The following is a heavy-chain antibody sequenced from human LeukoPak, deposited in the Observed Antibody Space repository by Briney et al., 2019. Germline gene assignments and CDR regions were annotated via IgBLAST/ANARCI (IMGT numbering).Heavy chain of an antibody. Sequence: PGGSLRLSCAASGFTFSNAWMNWVRQAPGKGLEWVGRINSKTDGGTTDYAAPVKGRFTISRDDSKNTLYLQMNSLKTEDTAVYYYARDRRRFGESDGAFDIWGQGTMVTVSS. V-gene: IGHV3-15*07. D-gene: IGHD3-10*01. CDR2: INSKTDGGTT. CDR3: ARDRRRFGESDGAFDI. J-gene: IGHJ3*02. CDR1: GFTFSNAW.